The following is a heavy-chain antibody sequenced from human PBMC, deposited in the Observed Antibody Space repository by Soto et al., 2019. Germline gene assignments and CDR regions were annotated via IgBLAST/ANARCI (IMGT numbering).Heavy chain of an antibody. J-gene: IGHJ5*02. CDR2: IKQDGSEK. V-gene: IGHV3-7*01. CDR1: GFTLGSYW. CDR3: ARDLGFVVVPGGWFDP. Sequence: PGGSLRLSCEASGFTLGSYWMSWVRQAPGKGLEWVANIKQDGSEKYYVDSVKGRFTISRDNAKNSLYLQMNSLRAEDTAVYYCARDLGFVVVPGGWFDPWGQGTLVTVSS. D-gene: IGHD2-2*01.